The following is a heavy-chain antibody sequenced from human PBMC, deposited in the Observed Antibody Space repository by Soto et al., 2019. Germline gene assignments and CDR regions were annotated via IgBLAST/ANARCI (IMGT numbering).Heavy chain of an antibody. J-gene: IGHJ4*02. D-gene: IGHD2-15*01. CDR1: GFTFNSYA. V-gene: IGHV3-30-3*01. Sequence: QVQLVESGGGVVQPGRSLRLSCAASGFTFNSYAMHWVRQAPGKGLEWVAVISYDGSNNYYADSVKGRFTISRDNSKNTLYLQMNSLRAEDTAVYYCARVPSSSGRAHFDYWGQGTLVTVSS. CDR2: ISYDGSNN. CDR3: ARVPSSSGRAHFDY.